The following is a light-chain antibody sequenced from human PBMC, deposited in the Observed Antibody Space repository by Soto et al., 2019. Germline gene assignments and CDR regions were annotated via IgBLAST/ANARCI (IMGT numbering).Light chain of an antibody. V-gene: IGKV1-5*03. CDR2: KAS. Sequence: DIQMTQSPSTLSESVGDRVTISCRASQNINTWLAWYQQQPGKAPKLLIYKASSLQSGVPSRFSGTGSGTEFTLTISSLQPDDFATYYCQQYKSYWTFGQGTKVEVK. J-gene: IGKJ1*01. CDR3: QQYKSYWT. CDR1: QNINTW.